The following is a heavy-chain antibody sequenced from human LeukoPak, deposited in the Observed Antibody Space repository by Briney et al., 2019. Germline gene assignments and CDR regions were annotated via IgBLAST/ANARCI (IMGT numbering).Heavy chain of an antibody. CDR1: GYSIRSGYQ. Sequence: SETLSLTCSVSGYSIRSGYQWGWIRQAPGKGLEWIGSINYSGRTYDNPSLKSRVTISTDTSKNQIFLKLRSTTAADTAHYYCARAEINDYNRYWGRGILVIVSS. V-gene: IGHV4-38-2*01. J-gene: IGHJ4*02. CDR3: ARAEINDYNRY. D-gene: IGHD4-11*01. CDR2: INYSGRT.